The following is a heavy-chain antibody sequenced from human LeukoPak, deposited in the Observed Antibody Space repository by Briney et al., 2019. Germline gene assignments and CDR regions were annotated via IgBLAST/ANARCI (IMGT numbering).Heavy chain of an antibody. CDR1: GGSISSYY. CDR3: ARVLVITMVRGVLDP. J-gene: IGHJ5*02. CDR2: IYYSGST. Sequence: TSETLSLTCTVSGGSISSYYWSWIRQPPGKGLEWIGYIYYSGSTNYNPSLKSRVTISVDTSKNQFSLKLSSVTAADTAVYYCARVLVITMVRGVLDPWGQGTLVTVSS. D-gene: IGHD3-10*01. V-gene: IGHV4-59*01.